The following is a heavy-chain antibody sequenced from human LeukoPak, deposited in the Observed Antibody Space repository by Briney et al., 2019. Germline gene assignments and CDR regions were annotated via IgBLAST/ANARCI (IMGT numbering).Heavy chain of an antibody. CDR2: ITGDTIHT. J-gene: IGHJ3*02. V-gene: IGHV3-21*01. D-gene: IGHD3-22*01. CDR3: AREGRDDYDSRNALDI. CDR1: GITFSNYP. Sequence: PGGSLRLSCVASGITFSNYPINWVRQAPGMGLEWVSSITGDTIHTFYADSVKGRFTISRDNTKNSLYLQMNSLRAEDTAVYYCAREGRDDYDSRNALDIWGQGTMVAVSS.